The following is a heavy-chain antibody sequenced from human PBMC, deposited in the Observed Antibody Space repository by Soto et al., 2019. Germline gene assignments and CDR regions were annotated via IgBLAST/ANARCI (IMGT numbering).Heavy chain of an antibody. D-gene: IGHD3-16*02. J-gene: IGHJ4*02. CDR1: GYTFTSYA. CDR3: ARGDSIMITFGGVIVI. V-gene: IGHV1-3*01. Sequence: ASVKVSCKASGYTFTSYAMHWLLQAPGQRLEWMGWINAGNGNTKYSQKSQGRVTITRDTSASTAYMELSSLRSEDTAVYYCARGDSIMITFGGVIVIWGQGTLVTVSS. CDR2: INAGNGNT.